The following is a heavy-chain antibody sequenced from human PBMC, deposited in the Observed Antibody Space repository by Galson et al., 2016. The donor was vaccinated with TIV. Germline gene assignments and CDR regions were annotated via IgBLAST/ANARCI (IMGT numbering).Heavy chain of an antibody. D-gene: IGHD3-22*01. CDR1: GYTLSEIA. CDR3: ATVAWFPGLSLDS. CDR2: FDPEAGRT. Sequence: SVKVSCKVSGYTLSEIAMHWVRQAPGKGLEWMGGFDPEAGRTIYAQKFHGRVTVTEGTATDTAYMEVNNLRPDDTAVYYCATVAWFPGLSLDSWGQGTLVTVSS. V-gene: IGHV1-24*01. J-gene: IGHJ4*02.